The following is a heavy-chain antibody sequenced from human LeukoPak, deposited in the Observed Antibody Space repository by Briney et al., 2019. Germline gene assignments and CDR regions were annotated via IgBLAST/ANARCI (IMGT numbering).Heavy chain of an antibody. CDR1: GFTFSSSA. D-gene: IGHD2-2*01. CDR3: AREVESSTSWMDQQLVPLFDY. J-gene: IGHJ4*02. CDR2: TGVSGS. Sequence: GGSLRLSCAASGFTFSSSAMTWVRQVLGKGLEWVSTTGVSGSYYADSVKGRFTISRDNSKNTLYLQMNSLRAEDTAVYYCAREVESSTSWMDQQLVPLFDYWGQGTLVTVSS. V-gene: IGHV3-23*01.